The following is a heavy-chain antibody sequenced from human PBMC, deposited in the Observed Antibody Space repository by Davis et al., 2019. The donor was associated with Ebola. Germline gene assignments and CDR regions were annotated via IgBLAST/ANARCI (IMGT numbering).Heavy chain of an antibody. CDR3: ATRGVGGGYFDY. CDR2: ISAYNGKT. J-gene: IGHJ4*02. V-gene: IGHV1-18*01. D-gene: IGHD3-10*01. Sequence: ASALVSCKASAYTFISYGISWVRQAPGHGPEWMGWISAYNGKTNYAKKLQARVTMNTTTSTSTAYLELRSMRSDDRAVYYWATRGVGGGYFDYWGQGTLVTVSS. CDR1: AYTFISYG.